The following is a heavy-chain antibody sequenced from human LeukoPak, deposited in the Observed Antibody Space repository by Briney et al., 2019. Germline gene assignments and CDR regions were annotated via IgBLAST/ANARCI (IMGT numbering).Heavy chain of an antibody. CDR3: ARVGYGSGSWGWFDP. CDR1: GGSISGFF. CDR2: IYYSGTT. V-gene: IGHV4-59*01. D-gene: IGHD3-10*01. J-gene: IGHJ5*02. Sequence: PSETLSLICTVSGGSISGFFWTWIRQSPGKGLEYIGYIYYSGTTDYNPTLKSRVSMSVDTSKNQLFLNLTSVTAADTAIYYCARVGYGSGSWGWFDPWGQGTLVTVSS.